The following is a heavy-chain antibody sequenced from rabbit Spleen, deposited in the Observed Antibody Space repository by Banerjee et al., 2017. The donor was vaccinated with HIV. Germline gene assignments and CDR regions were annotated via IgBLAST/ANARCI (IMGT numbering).Heavy chain of an antibody. CDR3: ARGLSSGGSPDYFDL. Sequence: QEQLMESGGDLVKPEGSLTLTCTASGFSFSSSDYMCWVRQAPGKGLEWIACIAGSSSGFTYSATWAKGRFTCSKTSSTTVTLQMTSLTVADTATYFCARGLSSGGSPDYFDLWGPGTLVTVS. CDR1: GFSFSSSDY. V-gene: IGHV1S45*01. J-gene: IGHJ4*01. CDR2: IAGSSSGFT. D-gene: IGHD1-1*01.